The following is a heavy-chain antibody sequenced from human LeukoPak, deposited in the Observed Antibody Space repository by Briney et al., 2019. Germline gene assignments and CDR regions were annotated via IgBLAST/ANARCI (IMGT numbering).Heavy chain of an antibody. Sequence: PGGSLRLSCAASGFTFSSYAMSWVRQAPGKGLEWVSAISGSGGSTYYADSVKGRFTISRDNSKNTLYLQMNSLRAEDTAVYYCAKDLRRDPAAGIVDVWGKGTTVTVSS. V-gene: IGHV3-23*01. CDR2: ISGSGGST. CDR1: GFTFSSYA. D-gene: IGHD6-13*01. J-gene: IGHJ6*04. CDR3: AKDLRRDPAAGIVDV.